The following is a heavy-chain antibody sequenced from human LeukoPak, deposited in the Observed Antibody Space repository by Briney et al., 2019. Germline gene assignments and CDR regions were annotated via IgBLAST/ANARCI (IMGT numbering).Heavy chain of an antibody. D-gene: IGHD3-10*01. V-gene: IGHV1-69*04. J-gene: IGHJ3*02. Sequence: ASVKVSCKASGGTFSSYAISWVRQAPGQGLEWMGRIIPILGIANYAQKFQGRVTITADKSTSTAYMELSSLRSEDTAVYYCARNYYGSGSHYTYNAFDIWGQGTMVTVSS. CDR3: ARNYYGSGSHYTYNAFDI. CDR2: IIPILGIA. CDR1: GGTFSSYA.